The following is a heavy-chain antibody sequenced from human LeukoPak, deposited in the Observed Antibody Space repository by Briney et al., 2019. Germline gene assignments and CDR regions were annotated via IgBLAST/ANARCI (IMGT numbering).Heavy chain of an antibody. D-gene: IGHD3-10*01. CDR3: AKLSSRFGELFPFDY. CDR2: IRYDGSNK. J-gene: IGHJ4*02. Sequence: GGSLRLSCAASGFTVSSYGMHWVRQAPGKGLEWVAFIRYDGSNKYYADSVKGRFTISRDNSKNTLYLQMNSLRAEDTAVYYCAKLSSRFGELFPFDYWGQGTLVTVSS. V-gene: IGHV3-30*02. CDR1: GFTVSSYG.